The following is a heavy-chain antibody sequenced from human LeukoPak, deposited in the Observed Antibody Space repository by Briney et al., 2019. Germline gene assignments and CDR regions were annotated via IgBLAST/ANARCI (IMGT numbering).Heavy chain of an antibody. D-gene: IGHD2-15*01. J-gene: IGHJ4*02. CDR3: AKGAADRLYFDY. CDR2: MNPNSGNT. V-gene: IGHV1-8*01. Sequence: ASVKVSCKASGYTFTSYDINWVRQATGQGLEWMGWMNPNSGNTGYAQKFQGRVTMTRNTSISTAYMELNSLRVEDTAVYYCAKGAADRLYFDYWGQGNLVTVSP. CDR1: GYTFTSYD.